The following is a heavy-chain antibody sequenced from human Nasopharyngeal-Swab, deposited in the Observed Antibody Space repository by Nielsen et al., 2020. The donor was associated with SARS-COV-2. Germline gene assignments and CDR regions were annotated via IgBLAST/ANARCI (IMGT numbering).Heavy chain of an antibody. CDR3: AKDPVTTQYYYYYGMDV. J-gene: IGHJ6*02. CDR2: ISYDGSNK. D-gene: IGHD4-17*01. Sequence: GESLKISCAASGFTFSSYGMHWVRQAPGKGLEWVAVISYDGSNKYYADSVKGRFTISRDNSKNTLYLQMNSLRAEDTAVYYCAKDPVTTQYYYYYGMDVWGQGTTVTVSS. CDR1: GFTFSSYG. V-gene: IGHV3-30*18.